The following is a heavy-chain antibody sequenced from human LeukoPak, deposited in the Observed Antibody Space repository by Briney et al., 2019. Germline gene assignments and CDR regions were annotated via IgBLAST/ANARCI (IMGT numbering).Heavy chain of an antibody. CDR3: ARDCIPVYYDSSGYCY. D-gene: IGHD3-22*01. J-gene: IGHJ4*02. CDR2: INAGNGNT. CDR1: GYTFTSYA. Sequence: GASVKVSCKASGYTFTSYAMHWVRQAPGQRLEWMGWINAGNGNTKYSQKFQGRVTIARDTSASTAYMELSSLRSEDTAVYYCARDCIPVYYDSSGYCYWGQGTLVTVSS. V-gene: IGHV1-3*01.